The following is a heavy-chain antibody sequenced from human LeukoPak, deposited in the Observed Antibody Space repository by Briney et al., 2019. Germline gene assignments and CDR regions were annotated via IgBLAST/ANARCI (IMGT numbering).Heavy chain of an antibody. CDR2: IIPIFGIA. D-gene: IGHD2-15*01. V-gene: IGHV1-69*04. Sequence: SVKVSCKASGGTFSSYAISWVRQAPGQGLEWKGRIIPIFGIANYAQKFQGRVTITADKSTSTAYMELSSLRSEDTAVYYCARANLGRPVGHCSGGSCYSDSSWFDPWGQGTLVTVSS. CDR3: ARANLGRPVGHCSGGSCYSDSSWFDP. CDR1: GGTFSSYA. J-gene: IGHJ5*02.